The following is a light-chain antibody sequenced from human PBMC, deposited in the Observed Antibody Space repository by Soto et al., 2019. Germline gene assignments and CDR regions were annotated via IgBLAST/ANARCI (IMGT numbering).Light chain of an antibody. J-gene: IGKJ1*01. CDR2: KAS. CDR3: QQYNDSSWT. CDR1: QSISIW. Sequence: DIQMTQSPSTLSASVGDRVAITCRASQSISIWLAWYQQKPGKAPKLLIYKASSLESGVPSRFSGSGSGTEFPLTISSLQPDDFATYYCQQYNDSSWTFGQGTKVEIK. V-gene: IGKV1-5*03.